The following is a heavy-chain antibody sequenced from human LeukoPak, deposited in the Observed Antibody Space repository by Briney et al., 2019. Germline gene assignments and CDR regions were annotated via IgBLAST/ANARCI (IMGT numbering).Heavy chain of an antibody. Sequence: PGGSLRLSCAASGFTFSSYSMNWVCQAPGKGLEWVSSISSSSSYIYYADSVKGRFTISRDNAKNSLYLQMNSLRAEDTAVYYCARDLGRGYDILTGYFDYYYYGMDGWGQGTTVT. V-gene: IGHV3-21*01. CDR2: ISSSSSYI. D-gene: IGHD3-9*01. CDR1: GFTFSSYS. CDR3: ARDLGRGYDILTGYFDYYYYGMDG. J-gene: IGHJ6*02.